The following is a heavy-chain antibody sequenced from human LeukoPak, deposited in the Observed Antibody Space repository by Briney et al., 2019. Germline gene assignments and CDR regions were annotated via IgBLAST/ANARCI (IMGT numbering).Heavy chain of an antibody. CDR1: GGSISSSSYY. CDR3: ARAGYGSGRGFDY. D-gene: IGHD3-10*01. J-gene: IGHJ4*02. V-gene: IGHV4-39*07. Sequence: PSETLSLTCTVSGGSISSSSYYWGWIRQPPGKGLEWIGSIYYSGSTYYNPSPKSRVAISVDTSKNQFSLKLRSVTAADTAVYYCARAGYGSGRGFDYWGQGTLVTVSS. CDR2: IYYSGST.